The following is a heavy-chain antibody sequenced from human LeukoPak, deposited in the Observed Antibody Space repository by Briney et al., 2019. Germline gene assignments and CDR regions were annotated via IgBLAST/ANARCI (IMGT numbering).Heavy chain of an antibody. V-gene: IGHV3-23*01. D-gene: IGHD3-16*02. CDR3: AKPYYDYVWGSYRPYYFDY. CDR1: GFTFSSYA. J-gene: IGHJ4*02. Sequence: PGGSLRLSCAASGFTFSSYAMSWVRQPPGKGLEWVSSISGSGGSTYYADFVKGRFTISRDNSKNTLYLQMNRLRAEYTAVYYCAKPYYDYVWGSYRPYYFDYWGQGTLVTVSS. CDR2: ISGSGGST.